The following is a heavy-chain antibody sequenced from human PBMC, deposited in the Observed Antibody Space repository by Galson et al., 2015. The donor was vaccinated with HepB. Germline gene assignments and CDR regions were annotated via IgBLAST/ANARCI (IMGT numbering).Heavy chain of an antibody. V-gene: IGHV3-74*01. Sequence: SLRLSCAVSGFTFSDYAMHWVRQVPGKGLLWVSRIQRDGVTTKYADTVRGRFATSRDNAKNTLYLQMTSLRAEDTAVDYCTRGLHGSGSFSDWGQGTLVTVSS. CDR1: GFTFSDYA. J-gene: IGHJ1*01. CDR3: TRGLHGSGSFSD. D-gene: IGHD3-10*01. CDR2: IQRDGVTT.